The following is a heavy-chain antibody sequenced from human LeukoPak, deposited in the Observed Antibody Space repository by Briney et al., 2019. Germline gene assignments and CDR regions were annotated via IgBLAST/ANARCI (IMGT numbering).Heavy chain of an antibody. Sequence: ASVKVSCKVSGYTLTELSMHWVRQAPGKGLEWMGGFDPEDGETIYAQKFQGRVTMTEDTSTDTAYMELSSLRSEDTAVYYCATDLGLYATVTNTFDYWGQGTLVTVSS. V-gene: IGHV1-24*01. J-gene: IGHJ4*02. D-gene: IGHD4-11*01. CDR2: FDPEDGET. CDR3: ATDLGLYATVTNTFDY. CDR1: GYTLTELS.